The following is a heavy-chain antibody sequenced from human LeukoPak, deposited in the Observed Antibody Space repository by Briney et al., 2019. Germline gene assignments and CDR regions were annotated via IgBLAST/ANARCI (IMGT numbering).Heavy chain of an antibody. Sequence: GESLKISRKGSGYRFTDYWIGWVRQMPGKGLEWMGIIYPGDSDTRYSPSFQGQVTISADKSINTAHLQWSSLEASDTAMYYCARGAAGTIPDYYYFGMDVWGQGTTVTVSS. D-gene: IGHD1-7*01. CDR3: ARGAAGTIPDYYYFGMDV. CDR1: GYRFTDYW. J-gene: IGHJ6*02. V-gene: IGHV5-51*01. CDR2: IYPGDSDT.